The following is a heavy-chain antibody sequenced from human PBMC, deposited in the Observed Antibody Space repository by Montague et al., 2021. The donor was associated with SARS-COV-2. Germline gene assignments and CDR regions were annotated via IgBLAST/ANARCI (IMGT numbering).Heavy chain of an antibody. J-gene: IGHJ4*02. D-gene: IGHD5-12*01. CDR3: ARLQGGRRLMDY. V-gene: IGHV4-59*01. CDR1: GGSINNYY. Sequence: SETLSLTCTVSGGSINNYYWGWIRQPPGKALEYIAYTSEIGSTHRNPALKSRVTISVDPSRNQFYLDVNSVTAADTAVYYCARLQGGRRLMDYWAQGTRVT. CDR2: TSEIGST.